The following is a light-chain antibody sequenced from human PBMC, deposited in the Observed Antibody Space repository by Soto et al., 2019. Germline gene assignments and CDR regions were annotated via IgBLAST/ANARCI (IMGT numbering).Light chain of an antibody. J-gene: IGKJ5*01. CDR1: QSVSSY. Sequence: EIVLTQSPATLSLSPGERATLSCRASQSVSSYLAWYQQKPGQAPRLLIYDASNRATGIPARFSGSGSGTDFTLTISRLEPEDFAVYYCQQRSNWSFTFGQGTRLEIK. V-gene: IGKV3-11*01. CDR2: DAS. CDR3: QQRSNWSFT.